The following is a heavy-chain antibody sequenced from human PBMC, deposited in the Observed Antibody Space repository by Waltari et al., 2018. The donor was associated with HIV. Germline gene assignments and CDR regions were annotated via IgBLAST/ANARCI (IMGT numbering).Heavy chain of an antibody. CDR1: GYTFTDNY. Sequence: QVELVQSGAEVKKPGASVKVSCKASGYTFTDNYIHWVRQAPGHGLEWMGCINPKRGGKKHAQKLQGRVTMTRDTSMSTVYMEVSRLTSDDTAVYYCARGGASTTPRDYNYYGLDVWGQGTTVTVSS. D-gene: IGHD2-2*01. J-gene: IGHJ6*02. CDR3: ARGGASTTPRDYNYYGLDV. CDR2: INPKRGGK. V-gene: IGHV1-2*02.